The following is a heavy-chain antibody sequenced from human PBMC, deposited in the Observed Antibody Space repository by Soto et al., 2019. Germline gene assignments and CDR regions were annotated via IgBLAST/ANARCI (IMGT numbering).Heavy chain of an antibody. CDR2: IKQDGSEI. V-gene: IGHV3-7*04. J-gene: IGHJ4*02. D-gene: IGHD4-17*01. Sequence: EVQLVESGGGLVQPGGSLRLSCAASGFTFSSYWMSWVRQAPGKGLEWVANIKQDGSEIHYVDSVKGRFTISRDNAKNSLYLQMNSLRAEDTPVYYCARDLASTTIPNYWGQGTLVTVSS. CDR1: GFTFSSYW. CDR3: ARDLASTTIPNY.